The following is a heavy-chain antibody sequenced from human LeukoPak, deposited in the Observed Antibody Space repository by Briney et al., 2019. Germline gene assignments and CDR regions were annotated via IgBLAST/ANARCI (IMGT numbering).Heavy chain of an antibody. J-gene: IGHJ5*02. Sequence: ASVKVSCKASGYTFTSYAMHWVRQAPGQRLGWMGWINAGNGNTKYSQKFQGRVTITRDASASTAYMELSSLRSEDTAVYYCARDREYQLLLPFDPWGQGTLVTVSS. CDR1: GYTFTSYA. CDR2: INAGNGNT. CDR3: ARDREYQLLLPFDP. V-gene: IGHV1-3*01. D-gene: IGHD2-2*01.